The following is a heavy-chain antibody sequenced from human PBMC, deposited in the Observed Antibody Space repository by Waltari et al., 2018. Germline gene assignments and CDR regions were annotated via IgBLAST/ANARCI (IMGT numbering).Heavy chain of an antibody. V-gene: IGHV1-69*02. J-gene: IGHJ6*02. CDR2: IIPILGIA. Sequence: QVQLVQSGAEVKKPGSSVKVSCKASGGTFSSYTISWVRQAPGQGLEWMGRIIPILGIANYAQKFQGRVTITADKATSTAYMELSSLRSEDTAVYYLASPEQTGVVPAAQTYYYGMDVWGQGTTVTVSS. CDR3: ASPEQTGVVPAAQTYYYGMDV. D-gene: IGHD2-2*01. CDR1: GGTFSSYT.